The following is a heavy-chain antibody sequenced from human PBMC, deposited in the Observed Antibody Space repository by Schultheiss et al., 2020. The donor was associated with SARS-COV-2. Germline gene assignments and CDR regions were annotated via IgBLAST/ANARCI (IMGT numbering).Heavy chain of an antibody. D-gene: IGHD3-9*01. CDR3: ARHLADVLRSFDWLTLPKYYYGMDV. CDR1: GGSISSSNW. Sequence: SETLSLTCAVSGGSISSSNWWSWVRQPPGKGLEWIGEIYHSGSTNYNPSLKSRVTISVDTSKNQYSLKMSSVTAADTAVYYCARHLADVLRSFDWLTLPKYYYGMDVWGQGTTVTVSS. V-gene: IGHV4-4*02. J-gene: IGHJ6*02. CDR2: IYHSGST.